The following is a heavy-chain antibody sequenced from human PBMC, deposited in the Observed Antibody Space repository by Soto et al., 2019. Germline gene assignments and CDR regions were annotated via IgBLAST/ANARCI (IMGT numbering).Heavy chain of an antibody. CDR1: GFSLSTSGVG. J-gene: IGHJ6*02. V-gene: IGHV2-5*02. CDR3: AHVRYSSGWSLYYYYYGMDV. Sequence: QITLKESGPTLVKPTQTLTLTCTFSGFSLSTSGVGVGWIRQPPGKALEWLALIYWDDDKRYSPSLKSRLTITKDTSXXQXVXXITNMDPVDTATYYCAHVRYSSGWSLYYYYYGMDVWGQGTTVTVSS. D-gene: IGHD6-19*01. CDR2: IYWDDDK.